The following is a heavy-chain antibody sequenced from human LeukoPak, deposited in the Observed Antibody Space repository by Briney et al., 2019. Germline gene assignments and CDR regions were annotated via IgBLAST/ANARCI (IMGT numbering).Heavy chain of an antibody. CDR2: TNHSGST. CDR1: GGSFSGYY. Sequence: SETLSLTCAVYGGSFSGYYWSWIRQPPGKGLEWIGETNHSGSTNYNPSLKSRVTISVDTSKNQFSLKLSSVTAADTAVYYCARIFGSGSYFDYWGQGTLVTVP. V-gene: IGHV4-34*01. J-gene: IGHJ4*02. CDR3: ARIFGSGSYFDY. D-gene: IGHD6-19*01.